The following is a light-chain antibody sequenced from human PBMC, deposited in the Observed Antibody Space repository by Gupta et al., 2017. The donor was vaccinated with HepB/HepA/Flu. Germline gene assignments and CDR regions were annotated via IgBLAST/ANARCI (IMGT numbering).Light chain of an antibody. J-gene: IGKJ1*01. V-gene: IGKV3-20*01. CDR3: HQYGSSPKT. CDR1: QSVSSSY. Sequence: EIVLTQSPGTLSLSPGERVTLSCRASQSVSSSYLAWYQQKPGQAPRLLIYGASSRATGIPDRFSGSGSGTDFSLTISRLEPQDFAVYYCHQYGSSPKTFGQGTTVEIK. CDR2: GAS.